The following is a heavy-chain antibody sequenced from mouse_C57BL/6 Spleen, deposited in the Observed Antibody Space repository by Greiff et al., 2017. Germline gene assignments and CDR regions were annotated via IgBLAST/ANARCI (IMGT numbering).Heavy chain of an antibody. J-gene: IGHJ1*03. CDR3: ARPPYGNYRYLDV. CDR1: GFTFSSYG. V-gene: IGHV5-6*01. CDR2: ISSGGSYT. Sequence: EVQLVESGGDLVKPGGSLKLSCAASGFTFSSYGMSWVRQTPDKRLEWVATISSGGSYTYYPDSVKGRFTISRDNAKNTLYLQMSSLKSEDTAMYYCARPPYGNYRYLDVWGTGTTVTVSS. D-gene: IGHD2-1*01.